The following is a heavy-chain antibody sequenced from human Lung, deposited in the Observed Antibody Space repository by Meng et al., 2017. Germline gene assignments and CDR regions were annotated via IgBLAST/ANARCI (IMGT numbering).Heavy chain of an antibody. D-gene: IGHD4-11*01. J-gene: IGHJ4*02. V-gene: IGHV4-34*01. CDR3: ARGPTTMAHDFDY. CDR1: GGSFSDYY. Sequence: QVQLQQGGEGLLKPSETLSLTFVVSGGSFSDYYWSWIRQPPGKGLEWIGEINHSGSTNYNPSLESRATISVDTSQNNLSLKLSSVTAADSAVYYCARGPTTMAHDFDYWGQGTLVTVSS. CDR2: INHSGST.